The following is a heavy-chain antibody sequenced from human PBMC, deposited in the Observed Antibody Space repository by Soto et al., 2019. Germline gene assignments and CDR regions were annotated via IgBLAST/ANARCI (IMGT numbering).Heavy chain of an antibody. CDR1: GYTFTTYV. D-gene: IGHD3-3*01. Sequence: GASVKVSCKASGYTFTTYVISWVRQAPEQGLEWMGWISAYNGNTNYAQKLQGSVTMTTDTSTSTAYMELSSLRSEDTAVYYCASPARYYDFWSGYTFVICGQGTLV. CDR2: ISAYNGNT. V-gene: IGHV1-18*01. CDR3: ASPARYYDFWSGYTFVI. J-gene: IGHJ3*02.